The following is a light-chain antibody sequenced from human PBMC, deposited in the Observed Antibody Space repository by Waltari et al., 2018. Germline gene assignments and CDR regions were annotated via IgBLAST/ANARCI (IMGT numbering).Light chain of an antibody. Sequence: QSALTQPASASGYPGQSITISCSGVGSAAGASASVSWHQHHPAKPPQVIIYDVTNRPSGVSDRFSASKSANTASLTISRLQPEDEADYFCSSQTLDGLVLFGGGTRLTVL. CDR3: SSQTLDGLVL. CDR2: DVT. CDR1: GSAAGASAS. V-gene: IGLV2-14*03. J-gene: IGLJ2*01.